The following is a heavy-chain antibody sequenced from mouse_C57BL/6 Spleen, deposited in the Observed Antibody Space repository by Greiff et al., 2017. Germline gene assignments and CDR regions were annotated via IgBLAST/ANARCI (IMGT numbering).Heavy chain of an antibody. Sequence: EVQRVESEGGLVQPGSSMKLSCTASGFTFSDYYMAWVRQVPEKGLEWVANINYDGSSTYYLDSLKSRFIISRDNAKNILYLQMSSLKSEDTATYYCARGGAAQALYYAMDYWGQGTSVTVSS. J-gene: IGHJ4*01. CDR1: GFTFSDYY. V-gene: IGHV5-16*01. CDR3: ARGGAAQALYYAMDY. D-gene: IGHD3-2*02. CDR2: INYDGSST.